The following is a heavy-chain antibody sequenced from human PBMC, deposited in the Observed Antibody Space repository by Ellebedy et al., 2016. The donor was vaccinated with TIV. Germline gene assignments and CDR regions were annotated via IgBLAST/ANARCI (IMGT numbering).Heavy chain of an antibody. CDR3: ARDWSYSFDH. J-gene: IGHJ4*02. Sequence: GESLKISCAASGFTFNTYSMNWVRQAPGKGLEWISYISPSGGTAYYADSVKGRFTISRDNARNSLYLQVNSLRDEDTAVYYCARDWSYSFDHWGQGTLVTVSS. D-gene: IGHD3-10*01. CDR2: ISPSGGTA. V-gene: IGHV3-48*02. CDR1: GFTFNTYS.